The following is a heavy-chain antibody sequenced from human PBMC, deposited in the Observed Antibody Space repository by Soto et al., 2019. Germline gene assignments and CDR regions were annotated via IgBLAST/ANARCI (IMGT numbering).Heavy chain of an antibody. V-gene: IGHV4-34*01. J-gene: IGHJ5*02. D-gene: IGHD6-13*01. Sequence: PSETLSLTCAVYGGSFSGYYWSWIRQPPGKGLEWIGEINHSGSTNYNPSLKSRVTISVDTSKNQFSLKLSSVTAADTAVYYCGRAPGYSNPYNWFDPWGQGTLVTVSS. CDR2: INHSGST. CDR1: GGSFSGYY. CDR3: GRAPGYSNPYNWFDP.